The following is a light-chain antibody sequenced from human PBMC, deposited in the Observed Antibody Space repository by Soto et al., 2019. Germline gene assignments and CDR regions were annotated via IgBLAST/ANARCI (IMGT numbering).Light chain of an antibody. CDR3: QQFGRATYT. J-gene: IGKJ5*01. CDR1: QFFXTRY. Sequence: EIGLTKAAAKLSLSPGESATLSCRASQFFXTRYLAWYFQNPGQAPSLLXSATSRRASDGPDRCSGSGSATDFTLPVSRLEPENGAWLYWQQFGRATYTFGQGTRLEI. V-gene: IGKV3-20*01. CDR2: ATS.